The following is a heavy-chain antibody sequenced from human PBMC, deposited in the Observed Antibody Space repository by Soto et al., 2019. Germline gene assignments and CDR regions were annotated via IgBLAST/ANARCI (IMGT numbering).Heavy chain of an antibody. CDR1: NYTFSSFG. V-gene: IGHV1-18*01. Sequence: QVQLVQSGAEVKKPGASVKVSCKASNYTFSSFGIIWMRQAPGQGLEWMGWINPYNYNTNYAQKLQGRITMTTDTSTSTAYMELRRRRSDDTAVYYCARDHFYSGSNLQVGYFDSWGQGTLVTVSS. CDR3: ARDHFYSGSNLQVGYFDS. CDR2: INPYNYNT. J-gene: IGHJ4*02. D-gene: IGHD1-26*01.